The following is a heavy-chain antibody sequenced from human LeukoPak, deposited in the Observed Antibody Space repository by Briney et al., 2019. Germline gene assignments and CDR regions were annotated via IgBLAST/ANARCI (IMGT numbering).Heavy chain of an antibody. V-gene: IGHV1-69*05. Sequence: SVKVSCKASGGTFSSYAISWVRQAPGQGLEWMGRIIPIFGTANYAQKFQGRVTITTDESTSTAYMELSSLRSEDTAVYYCARFFGYNRDSFDIWGQGTMVTVSS. CDR2: IIPIFGTA. D-gene: IGHD5-24*01. CDR3: ARFFGYNRDSFDI. CDR1: GGTFSSYA. J-gene: IGHJ3*02.